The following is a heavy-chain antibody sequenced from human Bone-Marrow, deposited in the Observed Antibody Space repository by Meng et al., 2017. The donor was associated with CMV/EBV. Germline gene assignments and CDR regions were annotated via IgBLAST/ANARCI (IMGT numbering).Heavy chain of an antibody. CDR3: ARDLAARLPGDNWFDP. J-gene: IGHJ5*02. D-gene: IGHD6-6*01. CDR2: ISAYNGNT. Sequence: ASVKVSCKASGYTFTSYGISWVRQAPGQGLEWMGWISAYNGNTNYAQKLQGRVTKTTDTSTSTAYMELRSLRSDDTAVYYCARDLAARLPGDNWFDPWGQGTLVTVSS. V-gene: IGHV1-18*01. CDR1: GYTFTSYG.